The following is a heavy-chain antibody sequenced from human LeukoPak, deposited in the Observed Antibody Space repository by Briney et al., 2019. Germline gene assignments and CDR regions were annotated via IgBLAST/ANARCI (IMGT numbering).Heavy chain of an antibody. V-gene: IGHV4-59*01. D-gene: IGHD6-19*01. J-gene: IGHJ4*02. CDR3: ARGPAVLSGWFRFDY. CDR1: GGSLSSYY. CDR2: IYYSGST. Sequence: SETLSLTCTVSGGSLSSYYWSWIRQPPGKGLEWIGYIYYSGSTNYNPSLKSRITISVDTSKNQFSLKLSSVTAADTAVYYCARGPAVLSGWFRFDYWGQGTLVTVSS.